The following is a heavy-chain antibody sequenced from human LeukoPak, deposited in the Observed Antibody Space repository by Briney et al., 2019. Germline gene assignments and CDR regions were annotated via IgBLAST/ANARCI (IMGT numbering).Heavy chain of an antibody. CDR2: IYSGGST. D-gene: IGHD3-22*01. CDR1: GFTVSSNY. Sequence: GGSLRLSCAASGFTVSSNYMSWVRQALGKGLEWVSVIYSGGSTYYADSVKGRFTISRDNSKNTLYLQMNSLRAEDTAVYYCARDHDSSGYYRGGYWGQGTLVTVSS. V-gene: IGHV3-66*01. J-gene: IGHJ4*02. CDR3: ARDHDSSGYYRGGY.